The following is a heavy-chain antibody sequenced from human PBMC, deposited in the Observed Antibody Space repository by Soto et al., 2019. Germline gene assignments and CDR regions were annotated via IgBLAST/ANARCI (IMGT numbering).Heavy chain of an antibody. D-gene: IGHD3-22*01. J-gene: IGHJ5*02. Sequence: PGGSLRLSCAASGFTFSSYAMHWVRQAPGKGLEYVSAISSNGGSTYYANSVKGRFTISRDNSKNTLYLQMGSLRAEDMAVYYCAMEGYYYDSSGSLHHWGQGTLVTVSS. CDR2: ISSNGGST. CDR1: GFTFSSYA. CDR3: AMEGYYYDSSGSLHH. V-gene: IGHV3-64*01.